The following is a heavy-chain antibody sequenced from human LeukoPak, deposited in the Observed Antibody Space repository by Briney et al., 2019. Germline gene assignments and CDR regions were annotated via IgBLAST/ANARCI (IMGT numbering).Heavy chain of an antibody. J-gene: IGHJ5*02. D-gene: IGHD2-2*01. Sequence: HSGGSLRLSCAASGFTFSSYWMSWVRQAAGKGLEWVANIKEDGSAQYYVDSVKGRFTISRDNAKNSLNLQMNSLRAEDTAVYYCATSSNAPGNHWGQGTLVTVSS. V-gene: IGHV3-7*01. CDR3: ATSSNAPGNH. CDR1: GFTFSSYW. CDR2: IKEDGSAQ.